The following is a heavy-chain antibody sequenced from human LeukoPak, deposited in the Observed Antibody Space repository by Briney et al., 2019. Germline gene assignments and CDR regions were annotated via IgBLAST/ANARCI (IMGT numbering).Heavy chain of an antibody. D-gene: IGHD3-10*01. V-gene: IGHV1-2*02. Sequence: ASVKVSCKGSGFTFTSYYIHWVRQAPGQGLEWVGCINANTGGATNVQKFQGRVTMTIDTSISAAYMEFSSLRSDDTAMYYCAKEGAGDSKANDYWGKGTLVSVSS. CDR2: INANTGGA. CDR1: GFTFTSYY. J-gene: IGHJ4*02. CDR3: AKEGAGDSKANDY.